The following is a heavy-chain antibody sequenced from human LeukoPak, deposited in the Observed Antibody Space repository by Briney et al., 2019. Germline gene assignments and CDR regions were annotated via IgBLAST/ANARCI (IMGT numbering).Heavy chain of an antibody. CDR2: ISSSSSYI. J-gene: IGHJ4*02. Sequence: GGSPRLSCAASGFTFSNYSMNWVRQAPGKGLEWVSSISSSSSYIYYADSVKGRFTISRDNAKNSLYLQMNSLRAEDTAVYYCARDKGGVGATLLHVWGQGTLVTVSS. D-gene: IGHD1-26*01. V-gene: IGHV3-21*01. CDR1: GFTFSNYS. CDR3: ARDKGGVGATLLHV.